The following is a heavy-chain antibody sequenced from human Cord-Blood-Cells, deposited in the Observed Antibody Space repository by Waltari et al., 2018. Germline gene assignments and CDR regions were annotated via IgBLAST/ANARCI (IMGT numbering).Heavy chain of an antibody. CDR2: INPSGGNT. Sequence: QVQLVQSGAEVKKPGASVKVSCKASGYTFTSYYMHWVRQAPGQGLEWMGIINPSGGNTSYAQKVQGRVTMTRDTSTSTVYMELSSLRSEDTAVYYCAICFFGVGYYFDYWGQGTLVTVSS. CDR3: AICFFGVGYYFDY. CDR1: GYTFTSYY. J-gene: IGHJ4*02. D-gene: IGHD3-3*01. V-gene: IGHV1-46*01.